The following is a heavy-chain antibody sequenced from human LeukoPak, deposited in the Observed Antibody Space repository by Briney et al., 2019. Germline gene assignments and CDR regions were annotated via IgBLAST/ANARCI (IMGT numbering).Heavy chain of an antibody. J-gene: IGHJ6*03. V-gene: IGHV3-74*01. Sequence: GGSLRLSCAASEFTFSSYWMHWVRQAPGKGLVWVSRINTDGITTTYADSVKGRFTVSRDNAKNTLYLQMNSLRAEDTAVYYCVRDPRYYHYMDVWGKGPRSPSP. CDR3: VRDPRYYHYMDV. CDR2: INTDGITT. CDR1: EFTFSSYW.